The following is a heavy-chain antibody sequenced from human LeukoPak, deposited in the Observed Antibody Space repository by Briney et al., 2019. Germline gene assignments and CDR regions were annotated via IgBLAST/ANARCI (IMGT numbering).Heavy chain of an antibody. CDR1: GAAISSGNYF. Sequence: SETLSLTCTVSGAAISSGNYFWSWIRQPAGQTLEWIGRINTAGTTHYNPSLLSRVTISVDKSKNQFSLQLSSVTAADTAVYSCARTVVPAAPGAFDIWGQGTMVTVSS. V-gene: IGHV4-61*02. CDR2: INTAGTT. J-gene: IGHJ3*02. D-gene: IGHD2-2*01. CDR3: ARTVVPAAPGAFDI.